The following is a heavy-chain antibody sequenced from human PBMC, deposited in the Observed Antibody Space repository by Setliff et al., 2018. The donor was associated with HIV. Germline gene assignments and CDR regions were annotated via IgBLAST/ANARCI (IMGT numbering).Heavy chain of an antibody. D-gene: IGHD1-26*01. Sequence: SETLSLTGTVASGSISSNSYYWGWIRQPPGKGLEWIGYIYYTGTTNYNPSFKSRVTISLVTSKPQFSLKLNSVTAADTAVYYCARGQPQGGGTYWSAFDIWGQGTMVTVSS. V-gene: IGHV4-61*05. J-gene: IGHJ3*02. CDR3: ARGQPQGGGTYWSAFDI. CDR1: SGSISSNSYY. CDR2: IYYTGTT.